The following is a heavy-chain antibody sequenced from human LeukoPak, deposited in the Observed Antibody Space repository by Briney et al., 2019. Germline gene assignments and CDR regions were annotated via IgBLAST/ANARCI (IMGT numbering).Heavy chain of an antibody. CDR2: IYYSGRT. CDR1: GDSISSGDYY. D-gene: IGHD6-19*01. Sequence: SETLSLTCNVSGDSISSGDYYWNRIRQQPGKGLEWIGYIYYSGRTYYNPSLRLRLTISVDTSNNLFSLRLTSVTAADTAVYYCARGAYRSAWADSWGQGTLVTVSS. J-gene: IGHJ4*02. CDR3: ARGAYRSAWADS. V-gene: IGHV4-31*03.